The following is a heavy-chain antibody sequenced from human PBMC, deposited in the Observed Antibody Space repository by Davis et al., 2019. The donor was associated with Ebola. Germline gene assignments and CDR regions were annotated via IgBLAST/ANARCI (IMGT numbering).Heavy chain of an antibody. J-gene: IGHJ3*02. Sequence: GESLKISCAASGFTFSSYTMNWVRQAPGKGLEWVSYIGSRGDPTVYADSVKGRFTVSRDDANNSLSLLMNSLRDEDTAIYYCVRAYLFALDIWGQGTMVTVSS. V-gene: IGHV3-48*02. CDR2: IGSRGDPT. CDR1: GFTFSSYT. CDR3: VRAYLFALDI.